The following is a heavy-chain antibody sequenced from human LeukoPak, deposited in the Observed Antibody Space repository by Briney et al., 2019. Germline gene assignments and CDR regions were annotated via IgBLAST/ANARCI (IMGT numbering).Heavy chain of an antibody. V-gene: IGHV4-59*08. J-gene: IGHJ5*02. CDR2: IYYSGST. D-gene: IGHD1-14*01. CDR3: ARLTALWASLAWFDP. CDR1: GGSISSYY. Sequence: SETLSLTCTVSGGSISSYYWSWIRQPPGKGLEWIGYIYYSGSTNYNPSLKSRVTISVDTSKNQFSLKLSSVTAADTAVYYCARLTALWASLAWFDPWGQGTLVTVSS.